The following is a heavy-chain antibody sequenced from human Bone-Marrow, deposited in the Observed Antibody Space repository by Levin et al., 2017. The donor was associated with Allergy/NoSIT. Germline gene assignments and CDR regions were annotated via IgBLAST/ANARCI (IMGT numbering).Heavy chain of an antibody. Sequence: LSLTCSVSGGSISSGRYYFTWVRQSAGKGLEWIGRIYTTGSTNYNPSLESRVTISRDTFKKEVYLTLSSVTAADTAVYYCARDRLASLYYYSMDVWGRGTTVIVSS. CDR1: GGSISSGRYY. CDR2: IYTTGST. J-gene: IGHJ6*03. V-gene: IGHV4-61*02. CDR3: ARDRLASLYYYSMDV.